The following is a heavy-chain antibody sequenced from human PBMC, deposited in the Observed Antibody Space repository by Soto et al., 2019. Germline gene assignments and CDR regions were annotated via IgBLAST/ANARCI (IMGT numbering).Heavy chain of an antibody. CDR3: ARGQLYCNNGVCPFDY. CDR1: GYTFTSYG. V-gene: IGHV1-18*03. CDR2: ISAYNGNT. Sequence: QVQLVQSGAEVKKPGASVKVSCKASGYTFTSYGISWVRQAPGQGLEWMGWISAYNGNTNYAQKLQGRVIMTTDTSTSTAYMELRSLIADDMAVYYCARGQLYCNNGVCPFDYWGQGTLVTVSS. J-gene: IGHJ4*02. D-gene: IGHD2-8*01.